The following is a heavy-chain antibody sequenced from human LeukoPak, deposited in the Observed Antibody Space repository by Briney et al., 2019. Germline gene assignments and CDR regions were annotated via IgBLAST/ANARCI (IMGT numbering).Heavy chain of an antibody. Sequence: SQTLSLTCTVSGGSISSGSYYWSWIRQHPAKGLEWIGYIYYSGSTYYNPSPKSRVTISVDTSKNQFSLKLSSVTAADTAVYYCACGYDSDYASFDYWGQGTLVTVSS. CDR3: ACGYDSDYASFDY. D-gene: IGHD3-22*01. CDR1: GGSISSGSYY. J-gene: IGHJ4*02. V-gene: IGHV4-31*03. CDR2: IYYSGST.